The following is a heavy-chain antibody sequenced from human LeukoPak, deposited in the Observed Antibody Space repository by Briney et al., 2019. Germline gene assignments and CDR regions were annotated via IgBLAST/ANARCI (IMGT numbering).Heavy chain of an antibody. CDR2: IIPILGIA. Sequence: ASVKVSCKASGGTFSSYAISWVRQAPGQGLEWMGRIIPILGIANYAQKFQGRVTITADKSMSTAYMELSSLRSEDTAVYYCARGAAAAGTEYFQHWGQGTLVTVSS. D-gene: IGHD6-13*01. J-gene: IGHJ1*01. CDR3: ARGAAAAGTEYFQH. CDR1: GGTFSSYA. V-gene: IGHV1-69*04.